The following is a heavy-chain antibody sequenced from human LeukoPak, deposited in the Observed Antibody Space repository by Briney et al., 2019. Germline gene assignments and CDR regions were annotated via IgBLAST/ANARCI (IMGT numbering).Heavy chain of an antibody. CDR3: ARGRWTATATTYYLDS. CDR1: GYTFSNNA. J-gene: IGHJ4*02. CDR2: IDANIGRT. V-gene: IGHV1-3*01. D-gene: IGHD2-21*02. Sequence: GASVKVSYKPSGYTFSNNAIQWVRQGPGKRLEWMGWIDANIGRTKYSQNLQGRLTNTRDSSASTAYMELTSLRSEDTALYFGARGRWTATATTYYLDSWGQGTLVTVSS.